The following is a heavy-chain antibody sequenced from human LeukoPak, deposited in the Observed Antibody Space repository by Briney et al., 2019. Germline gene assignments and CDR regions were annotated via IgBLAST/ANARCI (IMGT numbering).Heavy chain of an antibody. CDR2: ISGSSSTI. Sequence: PGGSLRLSCAASGFTFSTYSMNWVRQAPGKGLEWVSYISGSSSTIYYADSVRGRFTISRDNSKNTLYLQMNSLRAEDTAVYYCARGVGSGYYFGWFDPWGQGTLVTVSS. CDR1: GFTFSTYS. V-gene: IGHV3-48*01. J-gene: IGHJ5*02. CDR3: ARGVGSGYYFGWFDP. D-gene: IGHD3-22*01.